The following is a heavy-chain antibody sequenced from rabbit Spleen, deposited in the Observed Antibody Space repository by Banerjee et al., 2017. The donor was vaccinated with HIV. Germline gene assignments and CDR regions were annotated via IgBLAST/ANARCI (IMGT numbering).Heavy chain of an antibody. Sequence: QEQLVESGGGLVQPGGSLKLSCKASGFTLSSYWMNWVRQAPGKGLEWIGYINASTGKPVYATWASGRFTISRTSSTTVTLRMTSLTAADRATYFCAIATMTMVITDLWGQGTLVTVS. CDR3: AIATMTMVITDL. CDR1: GFTLSSYW. D-gene: IGHD2-1*01. J-gene: IGHJ3*01. V-gene: IGHV1S45*01. CDR2: INASTGKP.